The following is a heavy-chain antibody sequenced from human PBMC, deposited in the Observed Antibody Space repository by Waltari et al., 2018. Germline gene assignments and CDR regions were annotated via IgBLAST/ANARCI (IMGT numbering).Heavy chain of an antibody. J-gene: IGHJ4*02. Sequence: EVQLVESGGGLVQPGGSLRLSCAASGFTFSNYAMSWVRQAPGKGLEWVSAISGRGGRTYYEESVKGRFTISRDNSKTTLYRQMNSLRAEDTAVYYCAKDPAIITMGRAIDYWGQGTLVTVSS. CDR2: ISGRGGRT. CDR3: AKDPAIITMGRAIDY. V-gene: IGHV3-23*04. CDR1: GFTFSNYA. D-gene: IGHD3-10*01.